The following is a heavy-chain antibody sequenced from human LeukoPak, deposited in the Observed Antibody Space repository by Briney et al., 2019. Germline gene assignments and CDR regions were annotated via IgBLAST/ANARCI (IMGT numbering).Heavy chain of an antibody. V-gene: IGHV4-34*01. J-gene: IGHJ5*02. D-gene: IGHD3-22*01. CDR1: GGSFSGYY. Sequence: SETLSLTCAVYGGSFSGYYWSWIRQPPGKGLEWIGEINHSGSTNYNPSLKSRVTISVDTSKNQFSLKLSSVTAADTAVYYCARSTYYSDSSGYYLVYNWFDPWGQGTLVTVSS. CDR3: ARSTYYSDSSGYYLVYNWFDP. CDR2: INHSGST.